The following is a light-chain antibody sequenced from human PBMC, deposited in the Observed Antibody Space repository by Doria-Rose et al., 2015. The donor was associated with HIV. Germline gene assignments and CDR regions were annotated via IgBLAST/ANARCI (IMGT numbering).Light chain of an antibody. CDR3: QQYYSYPRT. CDR1: QYINNF. J-gene: IGKJ1*01. V-gene: IGKV1-8*01. Sequence: IQMTQSPSSFSASTGDRVTITCRASQYINNFLAWYQQKPGKAPNLLIYAASTLQSGAPSRFSGSGSGTDFNLTISCLQSDDFAIYYCQQYYSYPRTFGQGTRVDI. CDR2: AAS.